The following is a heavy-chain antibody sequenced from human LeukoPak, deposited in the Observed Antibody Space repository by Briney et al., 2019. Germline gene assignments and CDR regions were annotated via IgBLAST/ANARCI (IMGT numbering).Heavy chain of an antibody. CDR2: IYNSGST. V-gene: IGHV4-39*01. CDR3: SRRRYSSGWYYFDY. Sequence: SETLSLTCTVSGGSISSSSYYWGWIRQPPGKGLEWIGDIYNSGSTYYNPSLKSRVTISVDTSKNQFSLKLSSETEADTAVYHCSRRRYSSGWYYFDYWGQGTLVTVSS. CDR1: GGSISSSSYY. J-gene: IGHJ4*02. D-gene: IGHD6-19*01.